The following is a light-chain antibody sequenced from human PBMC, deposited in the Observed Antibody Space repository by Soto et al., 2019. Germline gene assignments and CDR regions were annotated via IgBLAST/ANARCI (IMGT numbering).Light chain of an antibody. Sequence: PVHMSAASLSASVRDRVTXXCRTSQGIRSALGWYQQRPGKAPKVLIYGASTLQSGVPSRFSGSGSGTEFTLTISSLQPEDFASYYCQQGYSISWTVAQGTKVDIK. CDR3: QQGYSISWT. V-gene: IGKV1-39*01. J-gene: IGKJ1*01. CDR2: GAS. CDR1: QGIRSA.